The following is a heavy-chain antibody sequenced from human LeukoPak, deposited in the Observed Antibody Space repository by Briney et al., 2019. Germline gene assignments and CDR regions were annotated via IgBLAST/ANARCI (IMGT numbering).Heavy chain of an antibody. CDR2: FYHNGIT. J-gene: IGHJ4*02. Sequence: PSETLSLTCTVSGGSISSGGYYWNWIRQPPGKGLEWIGYFYHNGITYYNPSLKSRVTISVDTSKNQFSLKLSSVTTADTAVYYCARGDYYGPGSRYFDYWGQGTLVTVSS. CDR3: ARGDYYGPGSRYFDY. D-gene: IGHD3-10*01. CDR1: GGSISSGGYY. V-gene: IGHV4-30-2*01.